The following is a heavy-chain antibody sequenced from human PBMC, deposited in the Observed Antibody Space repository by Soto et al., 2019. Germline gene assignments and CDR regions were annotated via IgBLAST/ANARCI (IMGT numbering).Heavy chain of an antibody. CDR1: GFTFSSYA. J-gene: IGHJ6*03. V-gene: IGHV3-23*01. CDR3: AKGAAVAGTGAESARPGPGYYMDG. Sequence: GSLRLSCAASGFTFSSYAMSWVRQAPGKGLEWVSAISGSGGSTYYADSVKGRFTISRDNSKNTLYLQMNSLRAEDTAVYYCAKGAAVAGTGAESARPGPGYYMDGWGKGTTVTVSS. D-gene: IGHD6-19*01. CDR2: ISGSGGST.